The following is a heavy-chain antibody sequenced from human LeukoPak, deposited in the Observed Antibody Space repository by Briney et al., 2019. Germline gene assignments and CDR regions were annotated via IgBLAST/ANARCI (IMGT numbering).Heavy chain of an antibody. J-gene: IGHJ3*02. CDR1: GGSISSGGYY. Sequence: SETLSLTCTVSGGSISSGGYYWSWIRQPPGKGLEWIGYIYHSGSTYYNPSLKSRVTISVDRSKNQFSLKLSSVTAADTAVYYCACGYSGYDYAFDIWGQGTMVTVSS. D-gene: IGHD5-12*01. V-gene: IGHV4-30-2*01. CDR2: IYHSGST. CDR3: ACGYSGYDYAFDI.